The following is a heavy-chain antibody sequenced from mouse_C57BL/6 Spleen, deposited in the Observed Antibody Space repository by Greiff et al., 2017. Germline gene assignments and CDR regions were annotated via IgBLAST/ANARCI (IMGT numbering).Heavy chain of an antibody. Sequence: VQLQQSGPELVKPGASVKISCKASGYTFTDYYMNWVKQSHGKSLEWIGDINPNNGGTSYNQKFKGKATLTVDKSSSTAYMELRSLTSEDSAVYYCARSDYYGSRGACFAYWGQGTLVTVSA. CDR2: INPNNGGT. D-gene: IGHD1-1*01. CDR1: GYTFTDYY. CDR3: ARSDYYGSRGACFAY. V-gene: IGHV1-26*01. J-gene: IGHJ3*01.